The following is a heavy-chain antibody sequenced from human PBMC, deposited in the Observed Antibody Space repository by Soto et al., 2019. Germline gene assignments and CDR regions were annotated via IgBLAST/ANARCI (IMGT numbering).Heavy chain of an antibody. V-gene: IGHV4-34*01. J-gene: IGHJ6*03. CDR1: GGSFSGYY. CDR3: ARGLLLWYGELSRRGYHYYYMDV. D-gene: IGHD3-10*01. Sequence: QVQLQQWGAGLLKPSETLSLTCAVYGGSFSGYYWSWIRQPPGKGLEWVGEINHSGSTNYNPSLKWRVTISVDTSKNQFALQLSSVTAADTAVYYCARGLLLWYGELSRRGYHYYYMDVWGKGTKVTVSS. CDR2: INHSGST.